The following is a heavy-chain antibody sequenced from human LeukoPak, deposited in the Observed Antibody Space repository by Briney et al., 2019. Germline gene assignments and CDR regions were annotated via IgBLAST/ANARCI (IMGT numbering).Heavy chain of an antibody. V-gene: IGHV1-24*01. CDR1: GYTLTELS. J-gene: IGHJ6*04. CDR2: FDPEDGET. D-gene: IGHD2-2*01. Sequence: ASVKVSCKVSGYTLTELSMHWVRQAPGKGLEWMGGFDPEDGETIYAQKFQGRVTMTEDTSTDTAYTELSSLRSEDTAVYYCATNTPGGQYQLPDYYYYGMDVWGKGTTVTVSS. CDR3: ATNTPGGQYQLPDYYYYGMDV.